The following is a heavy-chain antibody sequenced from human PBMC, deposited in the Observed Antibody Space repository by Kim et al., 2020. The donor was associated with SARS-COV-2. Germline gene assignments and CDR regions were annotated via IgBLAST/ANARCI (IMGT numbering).Heavy chain of an antibody. J-gene: IGHJ4*02. V-gene: IGHV1-2*02. CDR2: K. CDR3: ARIAEDKDFDY. Sequence: KNCAQKLQGRVTMTRDTSISTAYMELSRLRSDDTAVYYCARIAEDKDFDYWGQGTLVTVSS.